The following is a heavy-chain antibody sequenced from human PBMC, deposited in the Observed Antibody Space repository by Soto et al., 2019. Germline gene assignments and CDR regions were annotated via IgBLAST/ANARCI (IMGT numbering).Heavy chain of an antibody. D-gene: IGHD3-22*01. V-gene: IGHV1-69*12. CDR3: ALGGYYDSSGHGFYYFDY. Sequence: QVQLVQSGAEVKKPGSSVKVSCKASGGTFSSYAISWVRQAPGQGLEWMGGIIPIFGTANYAQKFQGRVTITADESTSTXXMELSSLRSEDTAVYYCALGGYYDSSGHGFYYFDYWGQGTLVTVSS. J-gene: IGHJ4*02. CDR1: GGTFSSYA. CDR2: IIPIFGTA.